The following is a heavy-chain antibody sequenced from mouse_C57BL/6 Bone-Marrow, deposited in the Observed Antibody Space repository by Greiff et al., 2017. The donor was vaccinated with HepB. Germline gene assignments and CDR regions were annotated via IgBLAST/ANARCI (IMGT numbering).Heavy chain of an antibody. J-gene: IGHJ3*01. Sequence: VKLQQPGAELVRPGSSVKLSCKASGYTFTSYWMHWVKQRPIQGLEWIGNIDPSDSETHYNQKFKDKATLTVDKSSSTAYMQLSSLTSEDSAVYYCARGDYGSSWPWFAYWGQGTLVTVSA. CDR3: ARGDYGSSWPWFAY. CDR1: GYTFTSYW. V-gene: IGHV1-52*01. CDR2: IDPSDSET. D-gene: IGHD1-1*01.